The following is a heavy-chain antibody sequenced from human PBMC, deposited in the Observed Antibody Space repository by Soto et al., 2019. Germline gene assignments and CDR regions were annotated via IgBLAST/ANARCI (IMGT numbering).Heavy chain of an antibody. CDR2: ISGSGGST. CDR3: AKGEYYDFWSAPRDWFDP. V-gene: IGHV3-23*01. J-gene: IGHJ5*02. CDR1: GCTFSSYA. Sequence: PGGSLRLSGAAAGCTFSSYAMSWVRQAPGKGLEWVSAISGSGGSTYYADSVKGRFTISRDNSKNTLYLQMNSLRAEDTAVYYCAKGEYYDFWSAPRDWFDPWGQGTLVTVSS. D-gene: IGHD3-3*01.